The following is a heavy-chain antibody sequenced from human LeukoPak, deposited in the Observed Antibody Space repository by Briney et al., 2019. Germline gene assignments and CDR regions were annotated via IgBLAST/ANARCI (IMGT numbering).Heavy chain of an antibody. J-gene: IGHJ4*02. CDR2: FLYSGTT. CDR1: NGAVKNYY. D-gene: IGHD1-26*01. V-gene: IGHV4-59*02. Sequence: PSETLSLTCSVPNGAVKNYYWTWIRQPPGQGLEWIGNFLYSGTTTYRASLDSRLIISVDNSKNTVSLRLFSVTAADTAVYYCATLVYSGSRYHFDTWGQGTLVTAS. CDR3: ATLVYSGSRYHFDT.